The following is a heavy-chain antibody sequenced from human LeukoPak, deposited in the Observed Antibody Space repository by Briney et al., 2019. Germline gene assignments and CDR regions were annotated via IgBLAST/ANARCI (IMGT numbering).Heavy chain of an antibody. V-gene: IGHV4-30-2*01. CDR1: GGSISSGGYY. D-gene: IGHD5-12*01. CDR2: IYHSGST. J-gene: IGHJ4*02. CDR3: ARDLAKTFDY. Sequence: SQTLSLTCTVSGGSISSGGYYWSWIPQPPGKGLEWIGYIYHSGSTYYNPSLKSRVTISVDRSKNQFSLKLSSVTAADTAVYYCARDLAKTFDYWGQGTLVTVSS.